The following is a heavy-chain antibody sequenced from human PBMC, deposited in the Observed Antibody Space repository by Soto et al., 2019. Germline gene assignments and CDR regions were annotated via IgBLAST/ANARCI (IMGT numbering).Heavy chain of an antibody. CDR1: CYSVIKYG. D-gene: IGHD2-2*01. Sequence: SGKVSFKGFCYSVIKYGINWVRQAPGQGLEWVGWISPYSGYTHSAQKFHGRLTLTTDTATSTAYMELRILRSADTALYYCAREASVLIPAAQPSRFDSWGQGTLVTVSS. J-gene: IGHJ4*02. CDR3: AREASVLIPAAQPSRFDS. V-gene: IGHV1-18*01. CDR2: ISPYSGYT.